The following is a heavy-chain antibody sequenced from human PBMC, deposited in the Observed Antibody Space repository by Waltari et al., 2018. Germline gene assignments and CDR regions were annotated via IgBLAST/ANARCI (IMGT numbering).Heavy chain of an antibody. D-gene: IGHD1-20*01. Sequence: EVQLVESGGGLVQPGGSLRLSCAASGFTFSSYSMNWVRQAPGKGLEWVSYISSSSSTRYYADSVKGRFTISRDNAKNSLYLQMNSLRAEDTAVYYCARGGYNWNRRGAFDIWGQGTMVTVSS. V-gene: IGHV3-48*01. CDR2: ISSSSSTR. CDR3: ARGGYNWNRRGAFDI. J-gene: IGHJ3*02. CDR1: GFTFSSYS.